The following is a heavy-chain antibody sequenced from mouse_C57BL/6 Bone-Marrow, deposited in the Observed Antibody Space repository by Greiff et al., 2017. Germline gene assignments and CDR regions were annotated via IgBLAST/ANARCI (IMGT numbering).Heavy chain of an antibody. CDR3: ARDRTGDY. V-gene: IGHV5-4*01. J-gene: IGHJ2*01. CDR1: GFTFSSYA. CDR2: ISDGGSYT. Sequence: EVQGVESGGGLVKPGGSLKLSCAASGFTFSSYAMSWVRQTPEKRLEWVATISDGGSYTYYPDNVKGRFTISRDNAKNNLYLQLSHLKSEDTAMYYCARDRTGDYWGQNTTHTVTS.